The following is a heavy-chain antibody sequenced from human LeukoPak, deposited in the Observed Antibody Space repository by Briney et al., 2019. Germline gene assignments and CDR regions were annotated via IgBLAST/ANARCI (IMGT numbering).Heavy chain of an antibody. CDR2: ISTSSSYI. J-gene: IGHJ3*02. V-gene: IGHV3-21*01. D-gene: IGHD6-13*01. CDR3: ARDSSSKGSAFAI. CDR1: GFTVSTYT. Sequence: GGSLRLSCAASGFTVSTYTMNWVRQAPGKGLYLVSSISTSSSYIYSAASLKGRFTISRDNAKNSLYLQMNSLRAEDTAMYYCARDSSSKGSAFAIWGHGTMATVYS.